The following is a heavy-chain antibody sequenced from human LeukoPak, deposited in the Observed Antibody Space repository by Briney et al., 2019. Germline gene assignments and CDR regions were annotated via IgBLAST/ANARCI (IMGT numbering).Heavy chain of an antibody. J-gene: IGHJ4*02. V-gene: IGHV3-7*01. Sequence: GGSLRLSCAASGFTFSSYWMNWVRQAPGKGLEWVANIKEDGSEKYYVESVKGRFTISRDNAKKSLYLQMNSLTAEDTAVYYCARGGLYCNGPPGDDWGQGTLVSVSS. D-gene: IGHD2-8*02. CDR2: IKEDGSEK. CDR3: ARGGLYCNGPPGDD. CDR1: GFTFSSYW.